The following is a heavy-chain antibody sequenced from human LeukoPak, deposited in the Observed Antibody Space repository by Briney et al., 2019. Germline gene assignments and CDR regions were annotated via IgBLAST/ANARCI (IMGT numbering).Heavy chain of an antibody. CDR3: VKDEVYLDSGGYPTPDTTLDY. CDR2: TWYDGSNK. CDR1: GFRFNNYG. D-gene: IGHD3-22*01. Sequence: PGRSLRLSCAASGFRFNNYGIHWVRQAPGKGLERVAVTWYDGSNKYYADSVRDRFTVSRDNSKNTVYLQMNSLRVEDTAVYYCVKDEVYLDSGGYPTPDTTLDYWGQGTLVTVSS. J-gene: IGHJ4*02. V-gene: IGHV3-33*06.